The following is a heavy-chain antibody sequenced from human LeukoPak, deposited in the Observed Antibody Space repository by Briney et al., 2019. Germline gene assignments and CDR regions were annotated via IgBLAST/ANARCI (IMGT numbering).Heavy chain of an antibody. CDR2: ISADGTQK. D-gene: IGHD3-10*01. CDR1: GFTFSSYA. CDR3: ASSPPTGITVSYFDY. J-gene: IGHJ4*02. Sequence: PGGSLRLSCVASGFTFSSYALHWLRQAPGKGLEWVAVISADGTQKYYADSVKGRFTISRDNSKNTLYLQMNSLTADDTAVYYCASSPPTGITVSYFDYWGPGTLVTVSS. V-gene: IGHV3-30-3*01.